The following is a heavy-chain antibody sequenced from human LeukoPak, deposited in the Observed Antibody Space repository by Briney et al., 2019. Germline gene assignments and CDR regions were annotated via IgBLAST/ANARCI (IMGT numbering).Heavy chain of an antibody. Sequence: ASVKVSCKASGYTFTSYDINWVRQATGQGLEWMGWMNPNSGNTGYAQKFQGRVTMTRNTSISTAYMELSSLRSEDTAVYYCARDLEMATMTVFGYWGQGTLVTVSS. V-gene: IGHV1-8*01. J-gene: IGHJ4*02. CDR1: GYTFTSYD. CDR3: ARDLEMATMTVFGY. CDR2: MNPNSGNT. D-gene: IGHD5-24*01.